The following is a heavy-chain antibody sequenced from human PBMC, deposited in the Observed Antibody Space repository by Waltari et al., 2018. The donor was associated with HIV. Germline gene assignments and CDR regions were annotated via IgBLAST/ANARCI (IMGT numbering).Heavy chain of an antibody. CDR3: ARRAFQGGSLTD. J-gene: IGHJ4*02. D-gene: IGHD3-16*01. CDR2: VIWNSVVI. CDR1: GLPFAGSA. Sequence: EGTLVVSGGGLVQPGRCLRLSCEVSGLPFAGSAMVWARQAPGKGLEGVSSVIWNSVVIGYADSVKGRFTISRDNAKNSLYLQMNSLRSEDTAFYYCARRAFQGGSLTDWGQGTLVTVSS. V-gene: IGHV3-9*01.